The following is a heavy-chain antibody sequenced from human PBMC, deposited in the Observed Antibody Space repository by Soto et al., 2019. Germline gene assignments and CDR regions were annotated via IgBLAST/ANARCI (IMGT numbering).Heavy chain of an antibody. J-gene: IGHJ6*02. CDR3: ARGGGGLLRFLEWQFRRDYGMDV. CDR2: IIPIFGTA. Sequence: SVKVSGKASGVTFSSYAISWVRQAPGQGLEWMGGIIPIFGTANYAQKFQGRVTITADESTSTAYMELSSLRSEDTAVYYCARGGGGLLRFLEWQFRRDYGMDVWGQGTTVTVSS. CDR1: GVTFSSYA. D-gene: IGHD3-3*01. V-gene: IGHV1-69*13.